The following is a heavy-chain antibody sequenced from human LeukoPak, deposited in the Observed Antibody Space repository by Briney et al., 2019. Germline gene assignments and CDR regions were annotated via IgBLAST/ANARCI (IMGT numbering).Heavy chain of an antibody. V-gene: IGHV1-69*13. J-gene: IGHJ4*02. CDR3: AREADYDFWSGISRAFDY. CDR1: GGTFSSYA. CDR2: IIPIFGTA. Sequence: SVKVSCKASGGTFSSYAISWVRQAPGQGLEWMGGIIPIFGTANYAQKFQGRVTITADESTSTAYMELSSLRSEDTAVYYCAREADYDFWSGISRAFDYWGQGTLGTASS. D-gene: IGHD3-3*01.